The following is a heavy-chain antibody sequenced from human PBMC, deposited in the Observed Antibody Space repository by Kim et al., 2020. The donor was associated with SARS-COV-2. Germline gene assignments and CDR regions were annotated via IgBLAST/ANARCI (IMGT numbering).Heavy chain of an antibody. D-gene: IGHD1-1*01. Sequence: YADSVKDRSTIARDIAKNTLYLQMNSLRAEDTAVYYCAKDPTTFSPYYFDSWGQGTLVTVSS. CDR3: AKDPTTFSPYYFDS. V-gene: IGHV3-23*01. J-gene: IGHJ4*02.